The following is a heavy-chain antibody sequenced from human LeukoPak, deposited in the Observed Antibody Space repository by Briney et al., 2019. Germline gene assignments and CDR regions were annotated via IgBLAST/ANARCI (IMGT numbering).Heavy chain of an antibody. J-gene: IGHJ4*02. CDR3: AKRPGIAAAGSQFDY. Sequence: PGGSLRLSCAASGFTFSSYGMSWVRQAPGKGLEWVSAIRGSGDTTYYADSVKGRFTISRDNSKNTMYLQMNSLRVEDTAIYYCAKRPGIAAAGSQFDYWGQGTLVTVSS. CDR1: GFTFSSYG. CDR2: IRGSGDTT. D-gene: IGHD6-13*01. V-gene: IGHV3-23*01.